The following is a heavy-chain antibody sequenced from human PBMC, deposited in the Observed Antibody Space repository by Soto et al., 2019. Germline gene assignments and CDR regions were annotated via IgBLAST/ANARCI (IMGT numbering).Heavy chain of an antibody. CDR2: ISSSSSII. Sequence: GGSLRLSCAASGFTFSSYSMNWVRQAPGKGLEWVSYISSSSSIIYYADSVKGRFIISRDNAKNSLYLQMNSLRAEDTAVYYCAIDPPFYYGSGSSIGDFHPWGQGTLVTVSS. CDR3: AIDPPFYYGSGSSIGDFHP. D-gene: IGHD3-10*01. J-gene: IGHJ5*02. CDR1: GFTFSSYS. V-gene: IGHV3-48*01.